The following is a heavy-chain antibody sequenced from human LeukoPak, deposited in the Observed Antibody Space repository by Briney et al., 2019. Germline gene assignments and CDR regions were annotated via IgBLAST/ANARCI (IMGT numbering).Heavy chain of an antibody. Sequence: SETLSLTCTVSGGSISSGGYYWSWIRQHPGKGLEWIGYIYYSGSTYYNPSLKSRVTMSVDTSKNQFSLKLSSVTAADTAVYYCARASITMVRGVKTAFDYWGQGTLVTVSS. V-gene: IGHV4-31*03. J-gene: IGHJ4*02. CDR3: ARASITMVRGVKTAFDY. CDR2: IYYSGST. D-gene: IGHD3-10*01. CDR1: GGSISSGGYY.